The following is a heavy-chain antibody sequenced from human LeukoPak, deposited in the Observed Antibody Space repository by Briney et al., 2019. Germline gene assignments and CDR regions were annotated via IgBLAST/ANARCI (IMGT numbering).Heavy chain of an antibody. CDR1: GGSISNYY. V-gene: IGHV4-59*01. J-gene: IGHJ4*02. D-gene: IGHD5-18*01. CDR2: IYYSGST. Sequence: SETLSLTCTVSGGSISNYYWSWIRQPPGKGLEWIGYIYYSGSTNYNPSLKSRVTMSVDTSKNQFSLKLSSVTAADTAVYYCARDRVGYSYGSFVYWGQGTLVTVSS. CDR3: ARDRVGYSYGSFVY.